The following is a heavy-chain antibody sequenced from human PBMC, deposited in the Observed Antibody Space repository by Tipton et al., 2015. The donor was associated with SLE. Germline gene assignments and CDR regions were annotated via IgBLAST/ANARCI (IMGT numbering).Heavy chain of an antibody. Sequence: TLSLTCTVSGGSISGSAYYWNWIRQSPGKGLEWIGDINHSGSTNYNPSLKSRVTISVDTSKNQFSLRLSSVTAADTAVYYCARVPGLERSYYYNYYMDVWGKGTTVTVSS. D-gene: IGHD1-1*01. CDR2: INHSGST. CDR1: GGSISGSAYY. J-gene: IGHJ6*03. V-gene: IGHV4-39*07. CDR3: ARVPGLERSYYYNYYMDV.